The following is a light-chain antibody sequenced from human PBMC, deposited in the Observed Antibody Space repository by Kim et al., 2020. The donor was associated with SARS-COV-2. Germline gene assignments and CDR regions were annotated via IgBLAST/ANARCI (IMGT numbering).Light chain of an antibody. V-gene: IGKV1-5*03. CDR2: KAS. CDR1: QSISSW. Sequence: ASVGERVTITCRASQSISSWLAWYQQKPGKAPKLLIYKASSLESGVPSRFSGSGSGTEFTLTISSLQPDDFATYYCQQYSTYPWTFGQGTKVDIK. J-gene: IGKJ1*01. CDR3: QQYSTYPWT.